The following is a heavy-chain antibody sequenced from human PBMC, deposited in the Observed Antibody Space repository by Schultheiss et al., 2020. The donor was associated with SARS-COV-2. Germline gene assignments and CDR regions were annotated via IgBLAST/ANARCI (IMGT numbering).Heavy chain of an antibody. V-gene: IGHV4-38-2*01. CDR1: GYSISSGYY. J-gene: IGHJ3*02. Sequence: LETLSLTCAVSGYSISSGYYWGWIRQPPGKGLEWIGEINHSGSTNYNPSLKSRVTISVDTSKNQFSLKLSSVTAADTAVYYCARFDSSGYYVDAFDIWGQGTMVTVSS. CDR2: INHSGST. CDR3: ARFDSSGYYVDAFDI. D-gene: IGHD3-22*01.